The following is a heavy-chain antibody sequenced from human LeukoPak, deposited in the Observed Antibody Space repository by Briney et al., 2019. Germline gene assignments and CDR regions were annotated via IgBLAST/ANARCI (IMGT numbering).Heavy chain of an antibody. V-gene: IGHV1-18*01. CDR1: GYTFTHYG. D-gene: IGHD3-10*01. Sequence: ASVKVSCKTSGYTFTHYGISWVRQAPGQGLEWMGWINTYSGNTNYAERVQGRVTMTTDTSTSTVYMELRSLTSDDTAVYYCARDREYYYYYYYMDVWGKGTTVTVSS. CDR2: INTYSGNT. J-gene: IGHJ6*03. CDR3: ARDREYYYYYYYMDV.